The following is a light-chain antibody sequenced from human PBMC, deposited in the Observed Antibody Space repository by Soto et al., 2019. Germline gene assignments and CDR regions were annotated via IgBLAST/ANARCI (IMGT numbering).Light chain of an antibody. V-gene: IGKV1-27*01. CDR1: QGISNY. CDR2: AAS. J-gene: IGKJ1*01. Sequence: DIQMTQSPSSLSASVGDRVTITCRASQGISNYLAWYQQKPGKVPKVLIYAASTLQSGVPSRFSGSGSGTDFTLTISSLQPEDVATYYCHDYNSATFGQGTTLEIK. CDR3: HDYNSAT.